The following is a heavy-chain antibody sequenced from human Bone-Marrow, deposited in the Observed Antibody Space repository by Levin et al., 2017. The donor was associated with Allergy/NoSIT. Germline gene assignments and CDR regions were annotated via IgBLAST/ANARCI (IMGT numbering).Heavy chain of an antibody. CDR2: VSISGVD. D-gene: IGHD2-21*02. V-gene: IGHV3-23*01. CDR1: GFSFSNYA. Sequence: QPGESLKISCAASGFSFSNYAMNWVRQAPGKGLEWVAGVSISGVDYYADSVRGRFSILRDNSRETLFLQMNSLRPEDTAIYHCVKLGDDFRPGRLYYMDVWGKGTSVTVSS. J-gene: IGHJ6*03. CDR3: VKLGDDFRPGRLYYMDV.